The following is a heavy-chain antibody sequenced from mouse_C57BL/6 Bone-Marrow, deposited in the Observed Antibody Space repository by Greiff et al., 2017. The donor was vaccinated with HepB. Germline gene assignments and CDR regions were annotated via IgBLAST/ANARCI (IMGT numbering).Heavy chain of an antibody. V-gene: IGHV5-6*01. CDR2: ISSGGSYT. Sequence: VQLQQSGGDLVKPGGSLKLSCAASGFTFSSYGMSWVRQTPDKRLEWVATISSGGSYTYYPDSVKGRFTISRDNAKNTLYLQMSSLKSEDTAMYYCARQWGYWGQGTTLTVSS. J-gene: IGHJ2*01. CDR3: ARQWGY. CDR1: GFTFSSYG.